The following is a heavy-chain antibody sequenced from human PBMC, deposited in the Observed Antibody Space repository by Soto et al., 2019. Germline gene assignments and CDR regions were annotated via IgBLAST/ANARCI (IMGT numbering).Heavy chain of an antibody. CDR2: IIPIFGTA. CDR3: ARASVPAAPEWLLGYYYYGMDV. J-gene: IGHJ6*02. CDR1: GGTFSSYA. Sequence: QVQLVQSGAEVKKPGSSVKVPCKASGGTFSSYAISWVRQAPAQGLEWMGGIIPIFGTANYAQKFQGRVTITADESTSTAYMELSSLRSEDTAVYYCARASVPAAPEWLLGYYYYGMDVWGQGTTVTVSS. D-gene: IGHD3-3*01. V-gene: IGHV1-69*01.